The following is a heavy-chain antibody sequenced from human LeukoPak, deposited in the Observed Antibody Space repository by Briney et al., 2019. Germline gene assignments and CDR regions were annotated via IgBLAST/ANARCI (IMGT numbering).Heavy chain of an antibody. Sequence: GGSLRLSCAASGFTVRDSYMSWVRQAPGKRLEWLSFIYVSGTTFYAASVKGRFTISRDNSKNTLYLQMNSLRAEDTAVYYCAAIVVVPHWGQGTLVTVSS. V-gene: IGHV3-66*03. D-gene: IGHD2-2*01. CDR3: AAIVVVPH. CDR1: GFTVRDSY. CDR2: IYVSGTT. J-gene: IGHJ1*01.